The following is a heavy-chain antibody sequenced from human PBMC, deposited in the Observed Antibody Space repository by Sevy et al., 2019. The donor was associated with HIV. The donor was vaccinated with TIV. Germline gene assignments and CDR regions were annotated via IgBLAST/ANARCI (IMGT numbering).Heavy chain of an antibody. CDR2: IYYTGCT. CDR1: GCSISSSYY. V-gene: IGHV4-39*01. Sequence: SETLSLTCNVSGCSISSSYYWGWIRQPPGKGLEWIGSIYYTGCTYYKTSLKSRITITVDRSKNQLSLRLTTVTAADMAVYYCAKLETVYYYGMDVWGQGIMVTVSS. D-gene: IGHD1-1*01. J-gene: IGHJ6*02. CDR3: AKLETVYYYGMDV.